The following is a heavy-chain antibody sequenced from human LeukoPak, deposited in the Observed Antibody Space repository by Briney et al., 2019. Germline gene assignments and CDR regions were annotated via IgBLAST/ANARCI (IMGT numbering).Heavy chain of an antibody. J-gene: IGHJ4*02. CDR3: ARERPSYYDILTGYYPRSLPYYFDY. V-gene: IGHV4-39*02. CDR1: GVSISSSSYY. Sequence: PSETLSLTCTVSGVSISSSSYYWGWIRQPPGKGLEWIGTIYYSGSTFYNPSLESRVTISVDTSKNQFSLNLNSVTAADTAVYYCARERPSYYDILTGYYPRSLPYYFDYWGQGTLVTVSS. D-gene: IGHD3-9*01. CDR2: IYYSGST.